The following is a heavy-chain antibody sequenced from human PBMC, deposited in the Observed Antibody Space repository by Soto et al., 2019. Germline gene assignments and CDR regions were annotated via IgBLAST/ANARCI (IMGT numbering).Heavy chain of an antibody. J-gene: IGHJ4*02. V-gene: IGHV2-70*01. D-gene: IGHD5-18*01. Sequence: SGPTLVNPTQTLTLTCTFSGFPLSTTGMCVSWIRQPPGKALEWLALIDWADDKYYSTSLKTRLTISKDTSKNQVVLTMTNVEPVDTATYFCSRAVGGFTYGYPDYWGQGTLVTVSS. CDR3: SRAVGGFTYGYPDY. CDR1: GFPLSTTGMC. CDR2: IDWADDK.